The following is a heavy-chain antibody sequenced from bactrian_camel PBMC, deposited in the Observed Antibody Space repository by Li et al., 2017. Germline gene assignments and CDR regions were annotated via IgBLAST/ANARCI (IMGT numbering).Heavy chain of an antibody. D-gene: IGHD5*01. J-gene: IGHJ4*01. CDR2: INNGGSK. Sequence: VQLVESGGGHVQPGGSLRLSCAASGLTVSTYTMSWVRQAPGKGLEWVSFINNGGSKYYADSVKGRFTISRDNAENAVYLQMHNLKPEDTAVYYCATFESYLGWNEYNYWGQGTQVTVS. V-gene: IGHV3S10*01. CDR1: GLTVSTYT. CDR3: ATFESYLGWNEYNY.